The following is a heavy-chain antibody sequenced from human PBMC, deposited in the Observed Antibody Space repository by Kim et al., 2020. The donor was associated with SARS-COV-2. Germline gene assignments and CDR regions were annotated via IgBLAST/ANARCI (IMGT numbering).Heavy chain of an antibody. V-gene: IGHV4-59*13. Sequence: SETLSLTCTVSGGSISSYYWSWIRQPPGKGLEWIGYIYYSGSTNYNPSLKSRVTISVDTSKNQFSLKLSSVTAADTAVYYCARGRGYSGYDWISDWGQGTLVTVSS. D-gene: IGHD5-12*01. CDR1: GGSISSYY. CDR2: IYYSGST. CDR3: ARGRGYSGYDWISD. J-gene: IGHJ4*02.